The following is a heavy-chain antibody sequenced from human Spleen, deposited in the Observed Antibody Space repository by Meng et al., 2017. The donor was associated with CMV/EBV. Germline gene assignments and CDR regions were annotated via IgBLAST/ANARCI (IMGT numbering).Heavy chain of an antibody. D-gene: IGHD1-26*01. V-gene: IGHV1-18*01. Sequence: QVRLCQTRPEVKNPGAASKVSCKASGYTFTRYGISWVRQAPGQGLEWMGWISAYNGNTNYAQKLQGRVTMTTDTSTSTAYMELRSLRSDDTAVYYCARDHGGSYPFDYWGQGTLFTVSS. CDR1: GYTFTRYG. J-gene: IGHJ4*02. CDR2: ISAYNGNT. CDR3: ARDHGGSYPFDY.